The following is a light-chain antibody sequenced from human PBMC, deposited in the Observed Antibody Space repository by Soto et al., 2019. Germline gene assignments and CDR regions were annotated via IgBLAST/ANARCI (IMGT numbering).Light chain of an antibody. Sequence: QSVLTQPPSVSGAPGKRVTISCTGSSSNTGAGYDVHWYQQLPGTVPKLIIYSNTKRPSGVPDRFSGSKSGTSASLAITGLQAEDEADYYCQSYDSSLTIWVFGGGTKLTVL. V-gene: IGLV1-40*01. CDR1: SSNTGAGYD. CDR2: SNT. J-gene: IGLJ3*02. CDR3: QSYDSSLTIWV.